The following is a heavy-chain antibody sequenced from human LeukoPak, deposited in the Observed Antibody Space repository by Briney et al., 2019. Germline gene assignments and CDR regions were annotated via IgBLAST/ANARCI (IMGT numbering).Heavy chain of an antibody. CDR2: IYYSGST. CDR3: EGSWYAYYYYGMDV. V-gene: IGHV4-39*07. D-gene: IGHD6-13*01. CDR1: GGSISSGSYY. Sequence: SQTLSLTCTVSGGSISSGSYYWSWIRQPPGKGLEWIGSIYYSGSTYYNPSLKSRVTISVDTSKNQFSLKLSSVTAADTAVYYCEGSWYAYYYYGMDVWGQGTTVTVSS. J-gene: IGHJ6*02.